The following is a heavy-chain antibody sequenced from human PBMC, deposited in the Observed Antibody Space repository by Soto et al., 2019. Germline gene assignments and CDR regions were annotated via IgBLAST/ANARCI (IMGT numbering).Heavy chain of an antibody. D-gene: IGHD3-22*01. CDR2: IIPIFGTA. CDR3: ALYDSSGYYQRPDY. Sequence: SVKVSCKASGGTFSSYAISWVRQAPGQGLEWMGGIIPIFGTANYAQKFQGRVTITADESTSTAYMELSSLRSEDTAVYYCALYDSSGYYQRPDYWGQGTLVTVSS. CDR1: GGTFSSYA. V-gene: IGHV1-69*13. J-gene: IGHJ4*02.